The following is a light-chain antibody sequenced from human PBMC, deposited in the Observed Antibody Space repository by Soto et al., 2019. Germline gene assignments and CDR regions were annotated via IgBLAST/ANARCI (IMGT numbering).Light chain of an antibody. CDR1: QSVSSSY. CDR3: QQYGSSPH. V-gene: IGKV3-20*01. Sequence: EIVFTQSPGTLSLSPGERATLSCRASQSVSSSYLAWYQQKPGQAPRLLIYGASSRATGIPDRFSGSGSGTDFTLTISRLEPEDFAVYYCQQYGSSPHFGGGTKVDIK. CDR2: GAS. J-gene: IGKJ4*01.